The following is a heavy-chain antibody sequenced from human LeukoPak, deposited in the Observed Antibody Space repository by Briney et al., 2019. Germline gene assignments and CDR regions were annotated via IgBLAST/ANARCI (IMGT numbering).Heavy chain of an antibody. Sequence: GGSLRLSCAASGFTFSTYWMNWARQAPGKGLEWVSAISGSGGSTYYADSVKGRFTISRDNSKNTLYLQMNSLRAEDTAVYYCAKEFGVGLFDPWGQGTLVTVSS. D-gene: IGHD3-3*01. CDR3: AKEFGVGLFDP. J-gene: IGHJ5*02. V-gene: IGHV3-23*01. CDR1: GFTFSTYW. CDR2: ISGSGGST.